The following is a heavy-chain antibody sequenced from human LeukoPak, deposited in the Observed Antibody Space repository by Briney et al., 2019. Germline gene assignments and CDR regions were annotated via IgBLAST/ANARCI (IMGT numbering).Heavy chain of an antibody. CDR2: VRQSGDTT. J-gene: IGHJ4*02. CDR3: PRQSYASGWNPFDY. V-gene: IGHV3-23*01. Sequence: GGSLRLSCAAPRISLNIYVMSWVRQAPGKGLEWVAGVRQSGDTTFYAGSVKGRFTISRDNSKNTMFLQMNSLRADDTAVYYCPRQSYASGWNPFDYWGQGILVTVSS. D-gene: IGHD6-19*01. CDR1: RISLNIYV.